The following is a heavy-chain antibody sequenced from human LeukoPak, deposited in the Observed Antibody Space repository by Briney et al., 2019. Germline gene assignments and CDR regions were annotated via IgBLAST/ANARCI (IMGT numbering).Heavy chain of an antibody. J-gene: IGHJ4*02. CDR1: GDSVSRDHYY. V-gene: IGHV4-61*01. Sequence: WETLSLICTVSGDSVSRDHYYWRWIRQPPGKGLECNGYIYYCGRTNYNPSLKSRVTTSVDTSKNQFSLKLSSVTAADTAVYYCARGYCGSTNCYGVFDYWGQGTLVTVSS. CDR3: ARGYCGSTNCYGVFDY. CDR2: IYYCGRT. D-gene: IGHD2-2*01.